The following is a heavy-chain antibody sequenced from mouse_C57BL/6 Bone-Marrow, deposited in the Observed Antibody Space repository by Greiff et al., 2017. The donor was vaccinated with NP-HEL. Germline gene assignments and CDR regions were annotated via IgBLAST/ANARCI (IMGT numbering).Heavy chain of an antibody. CDR1: GYSFTGYF. CDR3: ARSKGLRRGKSAMDY. J-gene: IGHJ4*01. V-gene: IGHV1-20*01. CDR2: INPYNGDT. Sequence: EVKLQQSGPELVKPGDSVKISCKASGYSFTGYFMNWVMQSHGKSLEWIGRINPYNGDTFYNQKFKGKATLTVDKSSSTAHMELRSLTSEDSAVYYCARSKGLRRGKSAMDYWGQGTSVTVSS. D-gene: IGHD2-2*01.